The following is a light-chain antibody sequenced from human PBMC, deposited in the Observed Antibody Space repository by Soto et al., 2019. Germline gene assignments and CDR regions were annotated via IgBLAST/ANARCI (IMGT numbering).Light chain of an antibody. Sequence: AIRMTQSPSSLSASTGDRVTITCRASQGISSYLAWYQQKPGKAPKLLIYAASTLQSGVPSRFSGSGSGTDFTLTISSLQPDDFATYYCQQYNNYSPLTFGGGTKVDIK. CDR3: QQYNNYSPLT. J-gene: IGKJ4*01. V-gene: IGKV1-8*01. CDR2: AAS. CDR1: QGISSY.